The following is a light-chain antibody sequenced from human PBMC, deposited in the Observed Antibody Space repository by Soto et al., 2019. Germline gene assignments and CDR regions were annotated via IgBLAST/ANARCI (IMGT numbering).Light chain of an antibody. CDR1: QSISSW. J-gene: IGKJ1*01. V-gene: IGKV1-5*01. CDR3: QQYNSYSRT. Sequence: DIQMTQSPFSLSASVGDRVTITCRASQSISSWLAWYQQKPGKAPKLLIYDASSLESGVPSRFGGSGSGTEFTLTISSLQPDDVATYYCQQYNSYSRTFGPGTKVDIK. CDR2: DAS.